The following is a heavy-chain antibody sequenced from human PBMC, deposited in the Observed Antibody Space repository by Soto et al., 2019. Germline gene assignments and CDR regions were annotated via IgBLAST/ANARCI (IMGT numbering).Heavy chain of an antibody. CDR2: IIPVFGII. Sequence: QVHLLLQSGAEVTKPGSSVKVACKASGGNPSNSAISWVRQAPGQGLEWMGGIIPVFGIISHAQNFQGRVTITADESTNTAYMELSSLRSEDTAVYFCAGGRIVVAGSSAYYSMDVWGQGTTGTVSS. J-gene: IGHJ6*02. V-gene: IGHV1-69*01. CDR1: GGNPSNSA. CDR3: AGGRIVVAGSSAYYSMDV. D-gene: IGHD6-19*01.